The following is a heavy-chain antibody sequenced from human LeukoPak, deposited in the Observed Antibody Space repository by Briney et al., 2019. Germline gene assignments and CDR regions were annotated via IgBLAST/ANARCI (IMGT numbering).Heavy chain of an antibody. CDR2: INQDGSEK. D-gene: IGHD2-8*02. J-gene: IGHJ4*02. V-gene: IGHV3-7*01. CDR1: GFTFSRYW. Sequence: GGSLRLSCAASGFTFSRYWISWVRQAPGKGLEWLVNINQDGSEKNYVDSVQGRFTIFRDNAKNSLYLQMNYLRAEDTAVYYCASAGGAYLDYWGQGTPVTVSS. CDR3: ASAGGAYLDY.